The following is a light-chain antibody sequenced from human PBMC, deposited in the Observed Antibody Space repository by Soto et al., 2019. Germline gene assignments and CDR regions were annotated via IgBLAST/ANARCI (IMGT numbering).Light chain of an antibody. CDR2: LEGSGNY. J-gene: IGLJ2*01. CDR3: ETWYSNSLI. V-gene: IGLV4-60*03. Sequence: QLVLTQSSSASASLGSSVKLTCTLSSGHSTYIISWHQHQPGKAPRYLMKLEGSGNYNKGSGVPDRFSGSSSGADRYLIISNLQSEDEADYSCETWYSNSLIFGGGTKLTVL. CDR1: SGHSTYI.